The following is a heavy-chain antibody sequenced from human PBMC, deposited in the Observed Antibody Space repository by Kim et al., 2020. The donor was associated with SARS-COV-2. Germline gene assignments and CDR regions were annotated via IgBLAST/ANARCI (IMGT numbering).Heavy chain of an antibody. CDR3: ARGMGWEPDTAAFWI. D-gene: IGHD3-3*01. CDR2: VNPMGGKP. J-gene: IGHJ4*01. CDR1: GYTFASYY. Sequence: ASVKVSCKAFGYTFASYYIHWVRQAPGQGLEWMGIVNPMGGKPVYAQKFQGRVTISRDSSTATASLILSSLRSDDTAVYYCARGMGWEPDTAAFWIGGEGTGVTLP. V-gene: IGHV1-46*01.